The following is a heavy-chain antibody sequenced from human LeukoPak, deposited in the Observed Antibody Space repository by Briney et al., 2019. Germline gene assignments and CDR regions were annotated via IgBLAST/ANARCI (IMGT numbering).Heavy chain of an antibody. CDR1: GFTFSSYA. CDR2: ISGSGGST. J-gene: IGHJ5*02. V-gene: IGHV3-23*01. CDR3: AKATFVTTVPSP. D-gene: IGHD4-17*01. Sequence: GGSLRLSCAASGFTFSSYAMSWVRQAPGKGLEWVSAISGSGGSTYYADSVEGRFTISRDNSKNTLYLQMNSLRAEDTAVYYCAKATFVTTVPSPWGQGTLVTVSS.